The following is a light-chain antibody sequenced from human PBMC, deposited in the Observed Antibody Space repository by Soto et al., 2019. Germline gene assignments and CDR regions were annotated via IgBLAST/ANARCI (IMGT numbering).Light chain of an antibody. Sequence: QSALTQPRSVSGSPGQSVTISCTGTSSDVGGYNYVSWYQQHPGKAPKLMICDVSKRPSGVPDRFSGSKSGNTASLTISGLQAEDEADYYCCSYAGSSPVFGGGTQLTVL. CDR3: CSYAGSSPV. CDR1: SSDVGGYNY. CDR2: DVS. J-gene: IGLJ2*01. V-gene: IGLV2-11*01.